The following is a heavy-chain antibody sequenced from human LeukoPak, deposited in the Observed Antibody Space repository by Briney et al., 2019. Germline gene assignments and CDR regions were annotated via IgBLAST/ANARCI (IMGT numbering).Heavy chain of an antibody. CDR2: IYTSGST. CDR3: ARDLGYYYDSSGYYRPPYFDY. V-gene: IGHV4-4*07. Sequence: SGTLSLTCTVSGGSISSYYWSWIRQPAGKGLEWIGRIYTSGSTNYNPSLKSRVTMSVDTSKNQFSLKLSSVTAADTAVYYCARDLGYYYDSSGYYRPPYFDYWGQGTLVTVSS. CDR1: GGSISSYY. D-gene: IGHD3-22*01. J-gene: IGHJ4*02.